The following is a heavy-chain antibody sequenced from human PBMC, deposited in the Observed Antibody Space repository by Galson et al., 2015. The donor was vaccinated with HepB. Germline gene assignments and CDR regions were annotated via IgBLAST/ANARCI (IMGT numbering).Heavy chain of an antibody. Sequence: SLRLSCAGSGFSFSSYWMSWVRQASEKGLEWVANIKQDGSEKYYVDSVKGRFTISRDNARNSVYLQMNSLRAEDTAVYYCTRDGSGNRPESYFDYWGQGTLVTVSS. CDR2: IKQDGSEK. J-gene: IGHJ4*02. CDR3: TRDGSGNRPESYFDY. CDR1: GFSFSSYW. D-gene: IGHD5-18*01. V-gene: IGHV3-7*01.